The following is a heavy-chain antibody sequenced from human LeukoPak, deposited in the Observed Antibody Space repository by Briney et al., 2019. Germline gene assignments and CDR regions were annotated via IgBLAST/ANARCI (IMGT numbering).Heavy chain of an antibody. V-gene: IGHV1-8*01. J-gene: IGHJ6*02. Sequence: ASVKVSCKASGYAFTSYDINWVRQATGQGLEWMGWMNPNSGNTGYAQKFQGRVTMTRNTSISTAYMELSSLRSEDTAVYYCARGPIGSSWYVVYYYGMDVWGQGTTVTVSS. CDR1: GYAFTSYD. D-gene: IGHD6-13*01. CDR3: ARGPIGSSWYVVYYYGMDV. CDR2: MNPNSGNT.